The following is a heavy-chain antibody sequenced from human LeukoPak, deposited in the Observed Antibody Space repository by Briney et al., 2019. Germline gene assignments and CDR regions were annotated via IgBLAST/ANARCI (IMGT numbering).Heavy chain of an antibody. CDR3: AKVLTPDVYCSGGSCYSTGFDY. CDR1: GFTVSSNY. J-gene: IGHJ4*02. D-gene: IGHD2-15*01. Sequence: GGSLRLSCAASGFTVSSNYMNWVRQAPGKGLEWVSVIYSGGSTYYADSVKGRFTISRDNSKNTLYLQMNSLRAEDTAVYYCAKVLTPDVYCSGGSCYSTGFDYWGQGTLVTVSS. V-gene: IGHV3-66*01. CDR2: IYSGGST.